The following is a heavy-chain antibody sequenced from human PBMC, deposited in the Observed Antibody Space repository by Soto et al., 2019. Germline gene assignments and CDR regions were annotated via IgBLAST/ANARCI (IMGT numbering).Heavy chain of an antibody. CDR3: ARAPMVLTRSYFDS. CDR1: DGSISNFY. Sequence: SETLSLTCTVSDGSISNFYWSWIRQPPGKGLEWIGYISSSGNTNYNPSLKSRVSISVDTSTIQFSLNLTSVTAADTAVYYCARAPMVLTRSYFDSWGQGTPVTAPQ. V-gene: IGHV4-59*01. CDR2: ISSSGNT. D-gene: IGHD3-22*01. J-gene: IGHJ4*02.